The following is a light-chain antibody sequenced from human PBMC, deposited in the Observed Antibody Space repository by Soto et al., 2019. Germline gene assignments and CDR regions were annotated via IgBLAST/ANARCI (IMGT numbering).Light chain of an antibody. J-gene: IGKJ5*01. Sequence: EIVMTQSPTTLSVSPGERATLSCRASQSVSTNLAWYQQKPGQVPSLLIYGASTRASGIPARFSGSGSGTEFTLIIGSLQSEDFAVYYCQQYSSSPSVGQGTRLEIK. CDR1: QSVSTN. CDR2: GAS. V-gene: IGKV3-15*01. CDR3: QQYSSSPS.